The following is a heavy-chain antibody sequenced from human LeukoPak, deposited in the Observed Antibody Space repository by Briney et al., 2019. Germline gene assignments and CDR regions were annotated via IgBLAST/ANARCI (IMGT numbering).Heavy chain of an antibody. J-gene: IGHJ5*01. D-gene: IGHD2-15*01. CDR1: GGSISSSSYY. CDR3: ARQGNSYCSGGSCYDPNWFDS. V-gene: IGHV4-39*01. Sequence: PSETLSLTCTVSGGSISSSSYYWGWIRQPPGKGLEWIGSMYYSGSTYYNPSLKSLVTISVDTSKNQFSLKLSSVTAADTALYYCARQGNSYCSGGSCYDPNWFDSWGQGTLVTVSS. CDR2: MYYSGST.